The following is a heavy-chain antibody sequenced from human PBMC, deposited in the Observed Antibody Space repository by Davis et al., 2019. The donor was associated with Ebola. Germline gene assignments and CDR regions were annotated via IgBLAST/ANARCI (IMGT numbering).Heavy chain of an antibody. V-gene: IGHV4-59*01. J-gene: IGHJ4*02. CDR2: SYYTGTT. Sequence: PSETLSLTCTVSGGSISRYYWSWIRQPPGKELEWIGYSYYTGTTNYNPSLKSRVTISVDTSKNQFSLKLSSVTAADTAVYYCARGPRIQLWFDYWGQGTLVTVSS. CDR1: GGSISRYY. D-gene: IGHD5-18*01. CDR3: ARGPRIQLWFDY.